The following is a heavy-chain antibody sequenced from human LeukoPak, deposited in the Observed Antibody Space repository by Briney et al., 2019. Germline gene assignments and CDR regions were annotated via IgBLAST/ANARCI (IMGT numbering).Heavy chain of an antibody. CDR3: ARENIAAADAFDI. D-gene: IGHD6-13*01. V-gene: IGHV5-51*01. Sequence: KPGASLQISCKGSGYSFTSYWIGWVRQLPGKGLEWMGIIYPGDSDTRYSPSFQGQVTISADKSISTAYLQWSSLKASDTAMYYCARENIAAADAFDIWGQGTMVTVSS. J-gene: IGHJ3*02. CDR2: IYPGDSDT. CDR1: GYSFTSYW.